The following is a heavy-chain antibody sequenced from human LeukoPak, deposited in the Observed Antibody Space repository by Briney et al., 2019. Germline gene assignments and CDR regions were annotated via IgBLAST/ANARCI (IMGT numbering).Heavy chain of an antibody. D-gene: IGHD3-9*01. Sequence: AGGSLRLSCAASRFTVSSNYMSWVRQAPGKGLEWVSVIYSGGSTYYADSVKGRFTISRDNSKNTLYLQMNSLRAEDTAVYYCARGVLTIFWTLFDYWGQGTLVTVYS. CDR2: IYSGGST. CDR1: RFTVSSNY. CDR3: ARGVLTIFWTLFDY. V-gene: IGHV3-53*01. J-gene: IGHJ4*02.